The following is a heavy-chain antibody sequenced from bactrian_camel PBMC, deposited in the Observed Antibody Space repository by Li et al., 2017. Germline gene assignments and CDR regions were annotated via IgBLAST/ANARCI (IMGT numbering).Heavy chain of an antibody. V-gene: IGHV3-3*01. D-gene: IGHD3*01. Sequence: HVQLVESGGGSVQAGGSLRLSCTVSGLIYRDTCMGMIWFRQAPGKEREAREAVAAISISVGRTYYSDSVKGRFTISKDSDKNTLYLQMNSLKPEDTAMYYFVADARGVGDCYTGATNWGQGTQVTVS. CDR1: GLIYRDTC. CDR2: ISISVGRT. J-gene: IGHJ4*01. CDR3: VADARGVGDCYTGATN.